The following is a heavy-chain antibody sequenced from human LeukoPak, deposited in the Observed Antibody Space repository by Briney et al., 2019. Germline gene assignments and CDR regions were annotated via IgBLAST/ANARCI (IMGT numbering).Heavy chain of an antibody. J-gene: IGHJ5*01. CDR2: ISSSSHVI. Sequence: GGSLRLSCAVSGFAFSDSYMSWIRQAPGKGLDWLACISSSSHVIYYADSVKGRFTISRDNAKNSLYLQLNSLRAEDTAVYYCARTGRNNYFDSWGQGTLVTVSS. CDR3: ARTGRNNYFDS. V-gene: IGHV3-11*01. CDR1: GFAFSDSY.